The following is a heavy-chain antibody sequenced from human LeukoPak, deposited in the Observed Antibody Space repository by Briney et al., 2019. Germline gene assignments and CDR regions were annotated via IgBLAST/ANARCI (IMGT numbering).Heavy chain of an antibody. CDR3: ARVSDSRAVGPFDY. CDR2: IYYTGST. CDR1: GGSISSNSYY. Sequence: SETLSLTCTVSGGSISSNSYYWGWIRQSPGRGLEWIANIYYTGSTYYNPSLKSRITISVDTSKSQFSLELSSVTAADTAIYYCARVSDSRAVGPFDYWGQGTLVTVSS. D-gene: IGHD3-10*01. J-gene: IGHJ4*02. V-gene: IGHV4-39*07.